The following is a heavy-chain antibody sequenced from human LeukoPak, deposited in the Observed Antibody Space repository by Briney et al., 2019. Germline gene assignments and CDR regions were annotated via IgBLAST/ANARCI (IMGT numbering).Heavy chain of an antibody. J-gene: IGHJ6*03. D-gene: IGHD3-16*01. CDR1: GYSISSGYY. V-gene: IGHV4-38-2*02. Sequence: PSETLSLTCTVSGYSISSGYYWGLIRQPPGKGLGWIGSIYHSGSTYYNPSLRSRVTISVDTSKNQFSLKLRSVTAADTAVYYCARETSQKGAHYMDVWGKGTTVTISS. CDR2: IYHSGST. CDR3: ARETSQKGAHYMDV.